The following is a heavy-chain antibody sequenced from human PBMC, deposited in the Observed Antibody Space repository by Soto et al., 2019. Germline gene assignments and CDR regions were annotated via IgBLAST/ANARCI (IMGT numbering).Heavy chain of an antibody. CDR2: IYYSGST. Sequence: PSETLSLTCTVSGGSISSYYWSWIRQPPGKGLEWIGYIYYSGSTNYNPSLKSRVTISVDMSKNQFSLRLTSVTAADTAVYFCATSADNWFDPWGQGTLVTVSS. D-gene: IGHD6-6*01. CDR1: GGSISSYY. CDR3: ATSADNWFDP. J-gene: IGHJ5*02. V-gene: IGHV4-59*12.